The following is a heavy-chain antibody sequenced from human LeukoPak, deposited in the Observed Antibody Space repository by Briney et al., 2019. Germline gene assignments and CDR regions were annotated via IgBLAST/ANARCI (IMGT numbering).Heavy chain of an antibody. J-gene: IGHJ6*03. V-gene: IGHV4-59*01. CDR2: VYYSGST. D-gene: IGHD3-22*01. Sequence: PSETLSLTCTVSGGSISSYYWSWIRQPPGKGLEWIGYVYYSGSTNYNPSLKSRVTILVDTSKNQFSLKLSSVTAADTAVYYCARDRYYYDSSGSWDYYYYMDVWGKGTTVTISS. CDR3: ARDRYYYDSSGSWDYYYYMDV. CDR1: GGSISSYY.